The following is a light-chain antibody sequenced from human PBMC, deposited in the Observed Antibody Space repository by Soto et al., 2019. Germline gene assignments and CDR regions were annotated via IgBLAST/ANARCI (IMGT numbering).Light chain of an antibody. CDR2: SND. CDR1: SSNIGNTY. V-gene: IGLV1-47*02. Sequence: QSVLTQPPSASGTPGQRVTISCSGSSSNIGNTYVNWYQQFPGTAPKLLIFSNDHRPSGVPGRFSGSKSGTSAYLAISGLRSEDEADYYCAAWDDSLRGHWAFGGGTKLTVL. J-gene: IGLJ3*02. CDR3: AAWDDSLRGHWA.